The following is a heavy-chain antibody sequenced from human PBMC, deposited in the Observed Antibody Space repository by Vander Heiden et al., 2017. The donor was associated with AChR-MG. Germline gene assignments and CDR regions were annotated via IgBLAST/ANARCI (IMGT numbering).Heavy chain of an antibody. CDR2: IYYSGST. D-gene: IGHD6-19*01. J-gene: IGHJ5*02. Sequence: QVQLQESGPGLVKPSETLSLTCTVSGGSISSYYWSWIRQPPGKGLEWIGYIYYSGSTNYNPSLKSRVTISVDTSKNQFSLKLSSVTAADTAVYYCARVGQWLVGRWFDPWGQGTLVTVSS. V-gene: IGHV4-59*01. CDR1: GGSISSYY. CDR3: ARVGQWLVGRWFDP.